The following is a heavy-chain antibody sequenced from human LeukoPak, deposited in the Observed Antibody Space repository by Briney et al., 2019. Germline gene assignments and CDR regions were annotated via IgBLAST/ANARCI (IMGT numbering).Heavy chain of an antibody. CDR1: GFTFSSYA. Sequence: GGSLRLSCAASGFTFSSYAMHWVRQAPGKGLEYVSAISSNGGSTYYADSVTGRFTISRDNSKNTLYLQMSSLRAEDTAVYYCVKSSGGIAARRYYFDYWGQGTLVTASS. CDR2: ISSNGGST. D-gene: IGHD6-6*01. CDR3: VKSSGGIAARRYYFDY. J-gene: IGHJ4*02. V-gene: IGHV3-64D*09.